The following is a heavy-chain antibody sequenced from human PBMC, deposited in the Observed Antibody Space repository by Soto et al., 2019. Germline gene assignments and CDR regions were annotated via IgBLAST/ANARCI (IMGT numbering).Heavy chain of an antibody. CDR1: GYTFTSYD. Sequence: GASVKVSCKASGYTFTSYDINWVRQATGQGLEWMGWMNPNSGNTGYAQKFQGRVAMTRNTSISTAYMELSSLRSEDTAVYYCARGRSIAARRGNYYYYMDVWGKGTTVTVSS. J-gene: IGHJ6*03. CDR3: ARGRSIAARRGNYYYYMDV. V-gene: IGHV1-8*01. D-gene: IGHD6-6*01. CDR2: MNPNSGNT.